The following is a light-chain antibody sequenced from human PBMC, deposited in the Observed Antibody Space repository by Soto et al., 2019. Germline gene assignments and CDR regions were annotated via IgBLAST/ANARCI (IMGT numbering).Light chain of an antibody. CDR1: SSNIGGNS. Sequence: QSVLTQPPSVSAAPGQKVTISCSGSSSNIGGNSVSWYQQLPGTAPKLLIYDDNKRPSGIPDRFSVSNSGTSATLGITGFQTGDEADYYCGSWDSSLSAYVFGTGTKVTVL. J-gene: IGLJ1*01. CDR3: GSWDSSLSAYV. V-gene: IGLV1-51*01. CDR2: DDN.